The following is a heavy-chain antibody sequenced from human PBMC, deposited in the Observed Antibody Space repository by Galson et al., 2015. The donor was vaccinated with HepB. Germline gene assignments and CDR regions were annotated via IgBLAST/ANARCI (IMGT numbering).Heavy chain of an antibody. Sequence: SLRVSCAASGFTFSSYSMNWVRQAPGKGLEWVSCISSSSSYIYYADSVKGRFTITRDNAKNSLYLQMNSLSSEETAVYYCARDCGGSGYYRTCYYYFDYWGQGTLVTVSS. CDR3: ARDCGGSGYYRTCYYYFDY. D-gene: IGHD3-22*01. CDR1: GFTFSSYS. CDR2: ISSSSSYI. J-gene: IGHJ4*02. V-gene: IGHV3-21*01.